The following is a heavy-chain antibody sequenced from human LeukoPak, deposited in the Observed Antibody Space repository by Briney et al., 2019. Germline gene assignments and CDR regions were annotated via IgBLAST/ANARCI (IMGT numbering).Heavy chain of an antibody. V-gene: IGHV3-33*06. J-gene: IGHJ2*01. CDR1: GFTFSNYG. Sequence: GGSLRLSCVASGFTFSNYGMHWVRQAAGKGLEWVAVIWYDGSNKDYADSVKGRFTISRDNSKNTLHLQMNSLRAEDTAVYYCAKDAYGDLLINWYFDLWGRGSLVTVSS. CDR3: AKDAYGDLLINWYFDL. CDR2: IWYDGSNK. D-gene: IGHD4-17*01.